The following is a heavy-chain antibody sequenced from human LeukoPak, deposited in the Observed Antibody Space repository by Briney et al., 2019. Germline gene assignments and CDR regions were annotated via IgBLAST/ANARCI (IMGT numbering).Heavy chain of an antibody. J-gene: IGHJ4*02. CDR3: AKMAYSYGSLDY. V-gene: IGHV3-23*01. D-gene: IGHD5-18*01. Sequence: PGGSLRLSCTASGFTFSSYAMSWVRQAPGKGLEWVSAISGSGGSTYYADSVKGRFTISRDNSKNTLYLRMNSLRAEDTAVYYCAKMAYSYGSLDYWGQGTLVTVSS. CDR2: ISGSGGST. CDR1: GFTFSSYA.